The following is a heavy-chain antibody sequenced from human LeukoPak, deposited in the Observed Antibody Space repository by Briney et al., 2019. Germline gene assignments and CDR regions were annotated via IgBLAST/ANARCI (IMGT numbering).Heavy chain of an antibody. CDR2: ISAYNGNT. J-gene: IGHJ4*02. CDR3: ARFTPRLSREKFDY. V-gene: IGHV1-18*01. D-gene: IGHD3-3*02. Sequence: ASVKVPCKASGYTFTNYGVTWVRQAPGQGLEWMGWISAYNGNTHYAQRLQGRVTMTTDTSTTTAYMELRSLRSDDTGVYYCARFTPRLSREKFDYWGQGTLVTVSS. CDR1: GYTFTNYG.